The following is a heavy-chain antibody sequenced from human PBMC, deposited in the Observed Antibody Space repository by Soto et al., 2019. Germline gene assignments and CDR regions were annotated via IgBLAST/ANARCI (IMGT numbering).Heavy chain of an antibody. J-gene: IGHJ5*02. CDR3: AKHSGYCSSTSCEDWFAP. D-gene: IGHD2-2*01. V-gene: IGHV4-59*08. CDR2: IYYSGST. Sequence: SETLSLTCTVSGGSISSYYWSWIRQPPGKGLEWIGYIYYSGSTNYNPSLKSRVTISVDTSKNQFSLKLSSVTAADTAVYFCAKHSGYCSSTSCEDWFAPWGQGTLVT. CDR1: GGSISSYY.